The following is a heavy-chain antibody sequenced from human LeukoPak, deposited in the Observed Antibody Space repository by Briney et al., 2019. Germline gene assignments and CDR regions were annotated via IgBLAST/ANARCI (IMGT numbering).Heavy chain of an antibody. CDR1: GFTFSSYS. D-gene: IGHD3-10*01. J-gene: IGHJ6*04. CDR3: AITLEFGGGMDV. Sequence: GGSLRLSCAASGFTFSSYSMNWVRQAPGKGLEWVSSISSSSYIYYADSVKGRFTISRDNAKNSLYPQMNSLRAEDTAVYYCAITLEFGGGMDVWGKGTTVTVSS. V-gene: IGHV3-21*01. CDR2: ISSSSYI.